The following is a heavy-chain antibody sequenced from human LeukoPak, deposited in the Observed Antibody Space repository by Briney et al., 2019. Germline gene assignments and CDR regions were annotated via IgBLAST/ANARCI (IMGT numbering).Heavy chain of an antibody. Sequence: SSETLSLTCAVYGXSFSGYYWSWIRQPPGKGLEWIGEINHSGSTNYNPSLKSRVTISVDTSKNQFSLKLSSVTAADTAVYFCARDYGDHAFDCWGQGTLVTVSS. J-gene: IGHJ4*02. V-gene: IGHV4-34*01. CDR2: INHSGST. D-gene: IGHD4-17*01. CDR1: GXSFSGYY. CDR3: ARDYGDHAFDC.